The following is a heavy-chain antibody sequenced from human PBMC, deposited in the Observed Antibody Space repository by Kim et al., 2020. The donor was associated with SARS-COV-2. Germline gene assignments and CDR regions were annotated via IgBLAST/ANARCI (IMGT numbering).Heavy chain of an antibody. V-gene: IGHV3-15*01. Sequence: PVKGRFTISRDDSKNTLYLQMNSLKTEDTAVYYCTTDVGIAAAGLADDDYWGQGTLVTVSS. CDR3: TTDVGIAAAGLADDDY. J-gene: IGHJ4*02. D-gene: IGHD6-13*01.